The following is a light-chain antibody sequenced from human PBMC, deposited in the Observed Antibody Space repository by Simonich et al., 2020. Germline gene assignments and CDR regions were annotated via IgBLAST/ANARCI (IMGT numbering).Light chain of an antibody. J-gene: IGLJ3*02. CDR2: RNN. CDR1: SNNVGNQG. CDR3: SAWDSSLSAWV. Sequence: QAGLTQPPSVSKGLRQTATLTCTGNSNNVGNQGAAWLQQHQGHPPKLLSYRNNNRPSGISERLSASRSGNTASLTITGLQPEGEADYYCSAWDSSLSAWVFGGGTKLTVL. V-gene: IGLV10-54*01.